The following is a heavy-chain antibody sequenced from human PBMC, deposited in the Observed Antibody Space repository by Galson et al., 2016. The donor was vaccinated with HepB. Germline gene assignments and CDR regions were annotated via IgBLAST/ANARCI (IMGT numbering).Heavy chain of an antibody. J-gene: IGHJ4*02. V-gene: IGHV3-23*01. CDR2: ISGSGGTT. CDR3: AKPVLRYFDWLG. CDR1: GFTFNSYA. D-gene: IGHD3-9*01. Sequence: SLRLSCAASGFTFNSYAMSWVRQAPGKGLEWVSAISGSGGTTYYADSVKGRFTISRDNSKNTLYLQMNSLRVEDTAVYYWAKPVLRYFDWLGWGQGTLVTVSS.